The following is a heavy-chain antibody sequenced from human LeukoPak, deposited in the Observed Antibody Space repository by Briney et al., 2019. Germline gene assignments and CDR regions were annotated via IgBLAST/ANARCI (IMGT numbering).Heavy chain of an antibody. Sequence: PGGSLRLSCAASGFTFSSYSVNWVRQPPGKGLEWIGEINHSGSTNYNPSLKSRVTISVDTSKNQFSLKLSSVTAADTAVYYCARASPWQQLVRWFDPWGQGTLVTVSS. D-gene: IGHD6-13*01. CDR1: GFTFSSYS. CDR2: INHSGST. V-gene: IGHV4-34*01. CDR3: ARASPWQQLVRWFDP. J-gene: IGHJ5*02.